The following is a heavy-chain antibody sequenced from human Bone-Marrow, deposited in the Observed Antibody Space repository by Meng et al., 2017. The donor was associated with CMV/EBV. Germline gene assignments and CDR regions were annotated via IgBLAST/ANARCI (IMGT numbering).Heavy chain of an antibody. CDR2: IIPIYGTA. D-gene: IGHD3-10*01. J-gene: IGHJ6*02. CDR1: GYTFTSYG. Sequence: SVKVSCKASGYTFTSYGISWMRQAPGQGLEWMGGIIPIYGTANYAQKFQGRVTTTTDESTSTAYMELSSLRSEDTDVYYCARMTMVRGVIDYYYYGMDVWGQGTTVTVSS. CDR3: ARMTMVRGVIDYYYYGMDV. V-gene: IGHV1-69*05.